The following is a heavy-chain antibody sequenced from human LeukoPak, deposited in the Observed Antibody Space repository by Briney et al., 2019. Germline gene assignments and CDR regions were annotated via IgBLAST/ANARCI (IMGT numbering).Heavy chain of an antibody. Sequence: PSGTLSLTCAVSGGSISSSNRWSWVRQPPGKGLEWIGEIYHSGSTNYNPSLKSRVTISVDKSKNQFSLKLSSVTAADTAVYYCARGRLLRYYYYGMDVWGQGTTVTVSS. CDR3: ARGRLLRYYYYGMDV. J-gene: IGHJ6*02. CDR2: IYHSGST. D-gene: IGHD2/OR15-2a*01. V-gene: IGHV4-4*02. CDR1: GGSISSSNR.